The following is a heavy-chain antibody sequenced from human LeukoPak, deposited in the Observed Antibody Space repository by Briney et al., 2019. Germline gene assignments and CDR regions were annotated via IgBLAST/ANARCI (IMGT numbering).Heavy chain of an antibody. CDR3: ARDSSGYSSGWYYYYYGMDV. CDR2: ISSSGSTI. CDR1: GFTFSDYY. D-gene: IGHD6-19*01. Sequence: PGGSLRLSCAASGFTFSDYYMSWIRQAPGKGLEWVSYISSSGSTIYYADSVKGRFTISRDNAKNSLYLQMNSLRAEDTAVYYCARDSSGYSSGWYYYYYGMDVWAKGPRSPSP. V-gene: IGHV3-11*01. J-gene: IGHJ6*02.